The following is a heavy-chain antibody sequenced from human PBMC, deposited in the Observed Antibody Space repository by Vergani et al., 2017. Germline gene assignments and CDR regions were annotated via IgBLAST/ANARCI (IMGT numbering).Heavy chain of an antibody. Sequence: QVQLVQSGAEVKKPGSSVKVSCKASGGTFSSYAISWVRQAPGQGLEWMGWINPNSGGTNYAQKFQGRVTMTRDTSISTAYMELSRLRSDDTAVYYCAIPRRRYYGNFDYWGQGTLVTVSS. CDR2: INPNSGGT. CDR3: AIPRRRYYGNFDY. D-gene: IGHD3-10*01. V-gene: IGHV1-2*02. CDR1: GGTFSSYA. J-gene: IGHJ4*02.